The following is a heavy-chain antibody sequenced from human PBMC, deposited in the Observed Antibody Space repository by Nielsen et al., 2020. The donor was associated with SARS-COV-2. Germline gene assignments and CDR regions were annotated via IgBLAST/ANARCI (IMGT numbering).Heavy chain of an antibody. D-gene: IGHD5-24*01. CDR2: IWYDGSNK. CDR1: GFTFSSYG. J-gene: IGHJ4*02. Sequence: GESLKISCAASGFTFSSYGMHWVRQAPGKGLEWVAVIWYDGSNKYYADSVKGRFTISRDNSKNTLYLQMNSLRAEDTAVYYCARDLGLEMATGSRVDYWGQGTLVTVSS. V-gene: IGHV3-33*01. CDR3: ARDLGLEMATGSRVDY.